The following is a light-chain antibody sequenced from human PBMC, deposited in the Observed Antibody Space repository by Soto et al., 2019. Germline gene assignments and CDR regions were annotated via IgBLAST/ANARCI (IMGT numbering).Light chain of an antibody. CDR1: QTISSNY. J-gene: IGKJ1*01. Sequence: ELVFTQSPGTLSLSRGERATLSCRATQTISSNYLAWYRQKPGQAPKLLIHGASTRATGIPDRFSGSGSGTDFTLTISRLEPEDFAVYYCQLYGSSPKTFGQGTKVDIK. CDR3: QLYGSSPKT. V-gene: IGKV3-20*01. CDR2: GAS.